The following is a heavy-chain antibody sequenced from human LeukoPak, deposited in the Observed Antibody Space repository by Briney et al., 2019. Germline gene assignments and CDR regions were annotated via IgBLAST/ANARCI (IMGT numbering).Heavy chain of an antibody. CDR1: GGSFSGYY. V-gene: IGHV4-34*01. D-gene: IGHD3-3*01. CDR2: INHSRST. J-gene: IGHJ4*02. Sequence: ASETLSLTCAVYGGSFSGYYWSWIRQPPGKGLEWIGEINHSRSTNYNPSLKSRVTISVDTSKNQFSLKLSSVTAADTAVYYCARDRLRVFGVVIIPVLDYWGQGTLVTVSS. CDR3: ARDRLRVFGVVIIPVLDY.